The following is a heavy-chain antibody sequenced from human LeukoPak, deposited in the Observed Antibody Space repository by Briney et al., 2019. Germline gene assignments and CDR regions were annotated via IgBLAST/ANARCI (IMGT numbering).Heavy chain of an antibody. V-gene: IGHV3-21*01. Sequence: GGSLRLSCAASGFTFSSYRMNWVRQAPGKGLEWVSSISSSSSYIYYADSVKGRFTISRDNAKNSLYLQMNSLRAEDTAVYYCARRLALDYYYGMDVWGQGTTVTVSS. CDR3: ARRLALDYYYGMDV. J-gene: IGHJ6*02. CDR2: ISSSSSYI. D-gene: IGHD3-16*01. CDR1: GFTFSSYR.